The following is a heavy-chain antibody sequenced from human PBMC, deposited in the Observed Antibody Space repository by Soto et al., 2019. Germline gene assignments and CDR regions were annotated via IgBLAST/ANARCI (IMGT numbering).Heavy chain of an antibody. D-gene: IGHD7-27*01. CDR2: ISSRSSVI. Sequence: EVQLVESGGGLVQPGGSLRLSCATSGFILSDCAMNWVRQAPGKGLEWVSYISSRSSVIDYADSVQGRFTVSRHNARDSLHLQMNSLRAEVTAVYYSARDLNLGSNWYYYMDVWGKGTTVTVSS. CDR3: ARDLNLGSNWYYYMDV. J-gene: IGHJ6*03. V-gene: IGHV3-48*01. CDR1: GFILSDCA.